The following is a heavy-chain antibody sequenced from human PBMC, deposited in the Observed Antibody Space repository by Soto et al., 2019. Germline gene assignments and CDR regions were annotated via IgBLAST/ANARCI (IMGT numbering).Heavy chain of an antibody. CDR1: GFTFSSYS. J-gene: IGHJ6*03. V-gene: IGHV3-48*01. D-gene: IGHD1-26*01. CDR3: ARESHLQYSRGYYYYMDV. Sequence: PGGSLRLSCAASGFTFSSYSMNWVRQAPGKGLEWVSYISSSSSTIYYADSVKGRFTISRDKSTSTAYMELSSLRSEDTAVYYCARESHLQYSRGYYYYMDVWGKGTTVTVSS. CDR2: ISSSSSTI.